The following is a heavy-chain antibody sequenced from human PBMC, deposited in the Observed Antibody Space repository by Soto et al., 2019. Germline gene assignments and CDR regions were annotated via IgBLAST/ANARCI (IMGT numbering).Heavy chain of an antibody. CDR2: VWSAANNK. CDR1: AFTFNTYG. D-gene: IGHD5-18*01. Sequence: HPGGSLRLSSASSAFTFNTYGFHWVRQAPCKGLDWVAVVWSAANNKYYADSVKGRFTISRYSSKNSLYLPINSLRLDNTSLYYWARIYLDTIMDVEYWGQG. CDR3: ARIYLDTIMDVEY. V-gene: IGHV3-33*03. J-gene: IGHJ4*02.